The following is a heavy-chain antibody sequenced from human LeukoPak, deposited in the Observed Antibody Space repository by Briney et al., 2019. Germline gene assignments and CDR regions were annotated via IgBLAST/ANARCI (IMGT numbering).Heavy chain of an antibody. D-gene: IGHD1-26*01. V-gene: IGHV3-23*01. CDR1: GFTFSAYA. CDR2: ITGYADRT. CDR3: ARDSQVGTFDS. Sequence: GGSLRLSCLPSGFTFSAYAMSWVRQAPGKGLEWVTSITGYADRTYYADSVKGRFTISSDNSQNTLYLQMNSLRAEDTAVYYCARDSQVGTFDSWGQGTLVTVSS. J-gene: IGHJ4*02.